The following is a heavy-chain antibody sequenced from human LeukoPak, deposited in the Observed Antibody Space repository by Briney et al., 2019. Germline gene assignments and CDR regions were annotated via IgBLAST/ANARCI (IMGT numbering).Heavy chain of an antibody. J-gene: IGHJ4*02. CDR2: IWYDGSNK. CDR3: AKGSANSYFDY. Sequence: GRSLRLSCAASGFTFSGYGMHWVRQAPGKGLEWVAVIWYDGSNKYYADSVKGRFTISRDNSKNTLYLQMNSLRAEDTAVYYCAKGSANSYFDYWGQGTLVTVSS. D-gene: IGHD4-11*01. CDR1: GFTFSGYG. V-gene: IGHV3-33*06.